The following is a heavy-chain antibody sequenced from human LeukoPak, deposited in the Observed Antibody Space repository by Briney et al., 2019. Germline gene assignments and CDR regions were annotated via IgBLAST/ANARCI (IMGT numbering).Heavy chain of an antibody. Sequence: PSETLSLTCTVSGGSISSYYWSWIRQPPGKGLEWIGYIYYSGSTNYNPSLKSRVTISVDTSKNQFSLKLSSVTAADTAVYYCASHPGIAAAGRGAFDIWGQGTMVTVSS. V-gene: IGHV4-59*08. CDR3: ASHPGIAAAGRGAFDI. CDR2: IYYSGST. D-gene: IGHD6-13*01. J-gene: IGHJ3*02. CDR1: GGSISSYY.